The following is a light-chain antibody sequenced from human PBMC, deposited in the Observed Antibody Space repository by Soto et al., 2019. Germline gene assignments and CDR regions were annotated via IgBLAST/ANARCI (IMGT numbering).Light chain of an antibody. CDR2: GAS. V-gene: IGKV1-6*01. CDR1: QGIRND. Sequence: AIQMTQFPSSLSASVGDRVTITCRASQGIRNDLGWYQQKSGRAPKLLIFGASTLQSGVPSRFSGSGSGTDFTLTINSLQPEDFATYYCLHDYSFPYTFGQGTKVEI. CDR3: LHDYSFPYT. J-gene: IGKJ2*01.